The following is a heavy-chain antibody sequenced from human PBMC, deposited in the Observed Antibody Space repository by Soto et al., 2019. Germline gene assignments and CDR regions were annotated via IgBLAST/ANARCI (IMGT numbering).Heavy chain of an antibody. D-gene: IGHD3-16*02. Sequence: SGPTLVQPTQTLTLTCTFSGFSLSTSGVGVGWIRQPPGKALEWLALIYWDDDKRYSPSLKSRLTITKDTSKNQVVLTMTNMDPVDTATYYCAHGLGYYDYIWGSYRSYYFDYWGQGTLVTVSS. CDR1: GFSLSTSGVG. CDR3: AHGLGYYDYIWGSYRSYYFDY. CDR2: IYWDDDK. J-gene: IGHJ4*02. V-gene: IGHV2-5*02.